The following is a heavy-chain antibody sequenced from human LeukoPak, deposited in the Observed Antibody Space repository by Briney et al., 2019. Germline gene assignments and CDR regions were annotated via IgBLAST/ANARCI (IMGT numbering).Heavy chain of an antibody. Sequence: PGASLRLSCAASGFIFRTSAMTWVRQAPGKGLDWVSYITASGTTYYADSVKGRFTISRGTSNNKLYLQMNALRADDTALYYWAKDRYDTSVWPYYYAMHVWGQETTVTVSS. CDR1: GFIFRTSA. V-gene: IGHV3-23*01. J-gene: IGHJ6*02. D-gene: IGHD3-22*01. CDR3: AKDRYDTSVWPYYYAMHV. CDR2: ITASGTT.